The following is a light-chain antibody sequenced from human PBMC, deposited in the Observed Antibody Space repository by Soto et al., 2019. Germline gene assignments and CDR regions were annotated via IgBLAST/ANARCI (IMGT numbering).Light chain of an antibody. V-gene: IGKV3-15*01. CDR1: QSVSSN. CDR2: GAS. CDR3: QQYNNWPLRT. J-gene: IGKJ1*01. Sequence: IVMTQSPATLSVSPGERATLSCSASQSVSSNLAWYQQKPGQAPRLLIYGASTRATGIPARFSGSGSGTEFTLTISSLQSEDFAVYYCQQYNNWPLRTFGQGTKVDIK.